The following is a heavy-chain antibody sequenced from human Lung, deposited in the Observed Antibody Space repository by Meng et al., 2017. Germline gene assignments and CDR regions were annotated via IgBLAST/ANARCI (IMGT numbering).Heavy chain of an antibody. J-gene: IGHJ4*02. Sequence: QVQRVQAGAEVKKPGASVKVSCKASGYSFTCCGISWVRQAPGQGLEWLGWISAYSGYTNYAQKLQGRVTMTTDTSTSTAYMELRSLSSDDTALYYCARNSSSSVVDYWGQGTLVTVSS. CDR1: GYSFTCCG. V-gene: IGHV1-18*01. CDR2: ISAYSGYT. D-gene: IGHD6-6*01. CDR3: ARNSSSSVVDY.